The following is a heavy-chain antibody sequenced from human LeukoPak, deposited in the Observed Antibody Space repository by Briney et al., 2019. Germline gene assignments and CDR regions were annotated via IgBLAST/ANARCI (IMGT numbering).Heavy chain of an antibody. CDR3: ARDPPGLTLGSPGDY. CDR1: GYTFTSYG. Sequence: SVKLSCKASGYTFTSYGIAWVRQAPGQGLQWMGWISANNGDTSYSQKLQGRVTMTTDTSTNTAYMELRSLTSDDTAVYYCARDPPGLTLGSPGDYWGQGTLVIVSS. D-gene: IGHD3-16*01. CDR2: ISANNGDT. V-gene: IGHV1-18*01. J-gene: IGHJ4*02.